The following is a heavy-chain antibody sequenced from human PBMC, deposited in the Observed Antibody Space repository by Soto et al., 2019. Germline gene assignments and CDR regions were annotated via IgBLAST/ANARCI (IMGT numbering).Heavy chain of an antibody. CDR3: ARGRGHDYGDYGRFDY. Sequence: SETLSLTCTVSGGSLSSYYWSWIRQPPGKGLEWIGFIYYSGSTNYNPSIRSRVTISVDTSKNQFSLNMSSVTAADTAVYYCARGRGHDYGDYGRFDYWGQGTLVTVSS. D-gene: IGHD4-17*01. CDR1: GGSLSSYY. V-gene: IGHV4-59*01. J-gene: IGHJ4*02. CDR2: IYYSGST.